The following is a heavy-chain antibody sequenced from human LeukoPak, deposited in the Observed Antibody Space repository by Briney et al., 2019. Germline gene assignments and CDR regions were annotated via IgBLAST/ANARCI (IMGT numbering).Heavy chain of an antibody. Sequence: GGSLRLSCAASGFTFSSYAMSWVRQAPGKGLEWVSSISSSSSYIYYADSVKGRFTISRDNAKNSLYLQMNSLRAEDTAVYYCARRPLNYYGMDVWGQGTTVTVSS. V-gene: IGHV3-21*01. CDR1: GFTFSSYA. CDR2: ISSSSSYI. J-gene: IGHJ6*02. CDR3: ARRPLNYYGMDV.